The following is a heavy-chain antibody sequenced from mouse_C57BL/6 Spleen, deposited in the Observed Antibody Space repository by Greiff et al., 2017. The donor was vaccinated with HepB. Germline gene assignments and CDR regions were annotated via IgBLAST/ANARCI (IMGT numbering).Heavy chain of an antibody. CDR1: GYTFTSYW. CDR2: IYPSDSET. CDR3: ARKEDGYYPAY. J-gene: IGHJ3*01. V-gene: IGHV1-61*01. D-gene: IGHD2-3*01. Sequence: QVQLQQPGAELVRPGSSVKLSCKASGYTFTSYWMDWVKQRPGQGLEWIGNIYPSDSETHYNQKFKDKATLTVDKSSSTAYMQLSSLTSEDSAVYYCARKEDGYYPAYWGQGTLVTVSA.